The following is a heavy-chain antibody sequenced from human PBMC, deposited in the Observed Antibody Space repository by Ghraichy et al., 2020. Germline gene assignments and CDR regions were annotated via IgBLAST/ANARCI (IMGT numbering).Heavy chain of an antibody. D-gene: IGHD3-3*01. V-gene: IGHV3-15*01. CDR2: IRSEVDGGSP. CDR1: GFTFKNAW. CDR3: TSLTIFGVVVSFDI. J-gene: IGHJ3*02. Sequence: GGSLRLSCAASGFTFKNAWMSWVRQLPGKGLEWVGRIRSEVDGGSPEYAAPVQGRFIISRDDSKSTVYLQMNSLKTEDTALYYFTSLTIFGVVVSFDIWGQGTMVTVSS.